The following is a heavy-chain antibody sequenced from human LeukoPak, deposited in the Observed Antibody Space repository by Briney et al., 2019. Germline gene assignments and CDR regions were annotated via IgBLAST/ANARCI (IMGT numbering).Heavy chain of an antibody. CDR3: ASDVGSSGWYTDLDY. CDR2: IIPIFGTA. D-gene: IGHD6-19*01. V-gene: IGHV1-69*05. CDR1: GGTFSSYA. J-gene: IGHJ4*02. Sequence: SVQVSCKASGGTFSSYAISWVRQAPGQGLEWMGGIIPIFGTANYAQKFQGRVTITTDESTSTAHMELRSLRSEDTAVYYCASDVGSSGWYTDLDYWGQGTLVTVSS.